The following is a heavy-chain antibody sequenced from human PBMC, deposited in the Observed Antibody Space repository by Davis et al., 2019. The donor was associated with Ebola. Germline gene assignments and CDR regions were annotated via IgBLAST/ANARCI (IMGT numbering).Heavy chain of an antibody. J-gene: IGHJ6*04. D-gene: IGHD2-21*01. CDR3: ARVNLWSRGWGMDV. V-gene: IGHV3-48*02. Sequence: GEPLKVSCAASGFMFSDYSMNWVRQTPGKGLEWLSYISSGGTTTYYAYSVKGRFTTSRDNAKNSLYLQMNSLRDEDTAVYYCARVNLWSRGWGMDVWGKGTTVTVSS. CDR2: ISSGGTTT. CDR1: GFMFSDYS.